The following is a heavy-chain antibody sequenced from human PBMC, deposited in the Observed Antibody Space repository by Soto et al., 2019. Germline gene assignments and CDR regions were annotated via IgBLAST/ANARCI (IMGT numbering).Heavy chain of an antibody. CDR3: AKAARKHIVLMVYAIPGDY. Sequence: PVGSLRLSCAASGFTFSSYGMHWVRQAPGKGLEWVAVISYDGSNKYYADSVKGRFTISRDNSKNTLYLQMNSLRAEDTAVYYCAKAARKHIVLMVYAIPGDYWGQGTLVTVSS. CDR1: GFTFSSYG. CDR2: ISYDGSNK. V-gene: IGHV3-30*18. D-gene: IGHD2-8*01. J-gene: IGHJ4*02.